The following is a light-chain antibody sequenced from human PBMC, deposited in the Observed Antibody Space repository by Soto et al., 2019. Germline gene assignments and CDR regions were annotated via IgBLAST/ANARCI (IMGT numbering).Light chain of an antibody. V-gene: IGKV3-20*01. Sequence: PTSPVTLSASPGPRATRSCSASQAVSSNYLAWYKQKHGQAPRLLISGESGRATGVNDRFSGSGSGTDFTLTIDRLEYEDFEVYFCKKYGDLQWKCGHGTKVAIK. J-gene: IGKJ1*01. CDR2: GES. CDR3: KKYGDLQWK. CDR1: QAVSSNY.